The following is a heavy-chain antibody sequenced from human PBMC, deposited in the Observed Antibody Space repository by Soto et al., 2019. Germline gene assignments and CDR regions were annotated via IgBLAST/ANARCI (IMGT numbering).Heavy chain of an antibody. J-gene: IGHJ5*02. CDR3: ARDPNWNYPPTMNWFDP. CDR2: ISAYNGNT. V-gene: IGHV1-18*01. CDR1: GYTFTSYG. Sequence: GASVKVSCKASGYTFTSYGISWVRQAPGQGLEWMGWISAYNGNTNYAQKLQGRVTMTTDTSTSTAYMELRSLRSDDTAVYYCARDPNWNYPPTMNWFDPWGQGTLVTVSS. D-gene: IGHD1-7*01.